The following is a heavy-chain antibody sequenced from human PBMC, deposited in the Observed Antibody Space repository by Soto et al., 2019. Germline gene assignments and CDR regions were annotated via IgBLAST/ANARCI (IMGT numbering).Heavy chain of an antibody. J-gene: IGHJ6*03. Sequence: ASVKVSCKASGYTFTSYAMHWVRQAPGQRLEWMGWINAGNGNTKYSQKFQGRVTITRDTSASTAYMELSSLRSEDTAVYYCARGVRFLEWLLHDYYYYYYMDVWGKGTTVTVSS. CDR1: GYTFTSYA. CDR2: INAGNGNT. CDR3: ARGVRFLEWLLHDYYYYYYMDV. V-gene: IGHV1-3*01. D-gene: IGHD3-3*01.